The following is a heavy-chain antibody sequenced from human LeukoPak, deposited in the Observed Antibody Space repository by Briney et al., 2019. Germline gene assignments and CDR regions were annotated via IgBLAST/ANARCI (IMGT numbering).Heavy chain of an antibody. Sequence: TSETLSLTCPVSGGSISSGDYYWSWIRQPPGKGLEWIGYIYYSGSTYYNPSLKSRVTISVDTSKNQFSLKLSSVTAADTAVYYCARAPYCSSTSCYWEFDYWGQGTLVTVSS. J-gene: IGHJ4*02. CDR1: GGSISSGDYY. D-gene: IGHD2-2*01. CDR3: ARAPYCSSTSCYWEFDY. CDR2: IYYSGST. V-gene: IGHV4-30-4*08.